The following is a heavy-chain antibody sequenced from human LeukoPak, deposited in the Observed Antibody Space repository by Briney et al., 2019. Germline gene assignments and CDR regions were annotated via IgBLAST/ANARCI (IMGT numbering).Heavy chain of an antibody. V-gene: IGHV5-51*01. D-gene: IGHD2-2*02. J-gene: IGHJ5*02. Sequence: GESLKISCKGSGYSFTSYWIGWVRQMPGKGLEWMGIIYPGDSDTRYSPSFQGQVTISADKSISTAYLQWSSLKASDTAMYYCARRSRYCSSTSCYTDPWGQGTLVTVSS. CDR3: ARRSRYCSSTSCYTDP. CDR1: GYSFTSYW. CDR2: IYPGDSDT.